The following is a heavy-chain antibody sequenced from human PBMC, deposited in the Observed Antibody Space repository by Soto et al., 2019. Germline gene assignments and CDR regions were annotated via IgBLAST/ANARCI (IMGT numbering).Heavy chain of an antibody. V-gene: IGHV4-31*03. CDR1: GVSISSGGYY. J-gene: IGHJ4*02. Sequence: PSETLSLTCTVSGVSISSGGYYWNWIRQHPGKGLEWIGYIYYSGNTYYNPTLKSRVTISVDTSKNQFSLELSSVTAADMAVYYCARDVTAIYFDYWGQGTLVTVSS. CDR2: IYYSGNT. CDR3: ARDVTAIYFDY. D-gene: IGHD3-16*01.